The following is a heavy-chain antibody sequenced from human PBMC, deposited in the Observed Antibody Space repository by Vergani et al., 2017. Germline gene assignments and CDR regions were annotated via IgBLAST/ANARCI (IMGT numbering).Heavy chain of an antibody. CDR2: INHSGST. J-gene: IGHJ3*02. Sequence: QVQLQQWGAGLLKPSETLSLTCAVYGGSFSGYYWSWIRQPPGKGLEWVGEINHSGSTNYNPSLKSRVTISVDTSKNQFSLKLSSVTAADTAVYYCARGPRMVRGFIRRAGAFDIWGEGIMVTVAS. V-gene: IGHV4-34*01. CDR1: GGSFSGYY. D-gene: IGHD3-10*01. CDR3: ARGPRMVRGFIRRAGAFDI.